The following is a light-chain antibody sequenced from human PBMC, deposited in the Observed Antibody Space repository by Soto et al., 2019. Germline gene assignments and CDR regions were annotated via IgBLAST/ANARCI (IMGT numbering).Light chain of an antibody. CDR2: GAS. J-gene: IGKJ3*01. Sequence: ENVLTQSPGTLSLSPGERATLSCRASPSVTNFLAWYQQKPGQAPRLLIYGASSRTTGVPDRFSGSGSGTDFTLTISRLEPEDFAVYYCQHYRSAPFTFGPGTKVDIK. V-gene: IGKV3-20*01. CDR1: PSVTNF. CDR3: QHYRSAPFT.